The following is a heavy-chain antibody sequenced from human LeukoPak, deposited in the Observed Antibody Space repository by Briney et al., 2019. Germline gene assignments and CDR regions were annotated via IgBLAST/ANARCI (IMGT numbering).Heavy chain of an antibody. Sequence: GRSLRLSCAPSGFTFDDYAMHSVRHTPGKGLEWVSGISWNSGSIGYADSVKGRFNISRDNAKNSLYLQMNSLRVEDTAFYYCAKDKDFWSDYMNPTFGSWGRGTLVSVPS. CDR2: ISWNSGSI. J-gene: IGHJ4*02. CDR1: GFTFDDYA. V-gene: IGHV3-9*01. CDR3: AKDKDFWSDYMNPTFGS. D-gene: IGHD3-3*01.